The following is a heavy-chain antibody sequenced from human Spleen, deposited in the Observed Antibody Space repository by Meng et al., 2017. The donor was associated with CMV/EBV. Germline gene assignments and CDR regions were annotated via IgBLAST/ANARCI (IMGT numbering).Heavy chain of an antibody. CDR3: ARVVGSYSGYDY. CDR2: INHREST. Sequence: CAVYGGSISGYCWSWIRQPPGKGLEWIRAINHRESTNCDPSLKSRVTISVDTSKNQFSLRVSSVTAADTAVYYCARVVGSYSGYDYWGQGTLVTVSS. V-gene: IGHV4-34*01. CDR1: GGSISGYC. J-gene: IGHJ4*02. D-gene: IGHD5-12*01.